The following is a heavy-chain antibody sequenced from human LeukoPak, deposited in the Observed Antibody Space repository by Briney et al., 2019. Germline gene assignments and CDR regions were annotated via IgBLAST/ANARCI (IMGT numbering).Heavy chain of an antibody. D-gene: IGHD6-19*01. CDR2: ISGTGGTT. CDR3: AKDLTVAGYYYYGMDV. CDR1: GFTFSSYW. V-gene: IGHV3-23*01. Sequence: GGSLRLSCAASGFTFSSYWMSWVRQAPGKGLEWVSAISGTGGTTYYADSVKGRFTISRDNSKNTLYLQMNSLRAEDTAVYYCAKDLTVAGYYYYGMDVWGQGTTVTVSS. J-gene: IGHJ6*02.